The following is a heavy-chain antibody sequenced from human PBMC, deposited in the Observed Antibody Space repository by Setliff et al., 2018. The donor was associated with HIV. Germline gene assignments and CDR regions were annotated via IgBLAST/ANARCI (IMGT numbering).Heavy chain of an antibody. CDR3: ARFYYDSSGYYSGYDY. V-gene: IGHV4-34*01. Sequence: KTSETLSLTCAVYGGSFSDYSWNWIRQPPGKGLEWIGEINHSGSTNYNPSLKSRVTISVDTSKSQFSLKLSSVTAADTAVYYCARFYYDSSGYYSGYDYWGQGTLVTVSS. J-gene: IGHJ4*02. CDR1: GGSFSDYS. D-gene: IGHD3-22*01. CDR2: INHSGST.